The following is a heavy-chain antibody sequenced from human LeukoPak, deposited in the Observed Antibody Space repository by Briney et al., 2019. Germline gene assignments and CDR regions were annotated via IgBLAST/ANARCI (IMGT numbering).Heavy chain of an antibody. Sequence: PSETLSLTCAVYGGSFSGYYWSWIRQPPGKGLEWIGNIYNSGSTNYNPSLKSRVTMSVDPSKNQFSLRLSSVTAADTAVYFCARAALYFDSSAYSYYFDYWGQGTLVTVSS. J-gene: IGHJ4*02. D-gene: IGHD3-22*01. CDR2: IYNSGST. CDR3: ARAALYFDSSAYSYYFDY. CDR1: GGSFSGYY. V-gene: IGHV4-59*01.